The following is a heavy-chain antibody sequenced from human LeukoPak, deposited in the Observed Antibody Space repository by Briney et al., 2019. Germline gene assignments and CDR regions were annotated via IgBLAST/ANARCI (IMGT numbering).Heavy chain of an antibody. CDR2: IIPIFGTA. V-gene: IGHV1-69*13. J-gene: IGHJ4*02. D-gene: IGHD6-19*01. CDR1: GGTFSSYA. Sequence: SVKVSCKASGGTFSSYAISWVRQAPGQGLEWMGGIIPIFGTANYAQKFQGRVTITADESTSTAYMELSSLRSEDTAVYYCGGAVAGTTGIDYWGQRTLVTVSS. CDR3: GGAVAGTTGIDY.